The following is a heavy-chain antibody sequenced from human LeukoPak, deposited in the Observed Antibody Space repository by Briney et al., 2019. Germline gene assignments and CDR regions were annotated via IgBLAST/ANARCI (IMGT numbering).Heavy chain of an antibody. D-gene: IGHD1-26*01. Sequence: QSGGSLRLSCAASGFTFSSYAMSWVRQAPGKGLEWVSYISSSSTTIYYADSVKGRFTISRDNAKNSLFLQMNSLRAEDTAVYYCARGSGSLQRPRTYYWGQGTLVTVSS. CDR3: ARGSGSLQRPRTYY. V-gene: IGHV3-48*01. CDR2: ISSSSTTI. J-gene: IGHJ4*02. CDR1: GFTFSSYA.